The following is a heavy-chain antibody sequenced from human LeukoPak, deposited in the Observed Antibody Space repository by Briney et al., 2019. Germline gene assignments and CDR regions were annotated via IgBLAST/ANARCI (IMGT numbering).Heavy chain of an antibody. CDR2: IYPGDSDT. J-gene: IGHJ4*02. V-gene: IGHV5-51*01. CDR1: GYSFTSYW. CDR3: ARREKYCSSSSCYEF. Sequence: GESLQISCKGSGYSFTSYWIGWVRQMPGKGLEWMGIIYPGDSDTRYSPSFQGQVTISADKSINTAYLQWSGLKASDTAMYFCARREKYCSSSSCYEFWGQGTLVTVSS. D-gene: IGHD2-2*01.